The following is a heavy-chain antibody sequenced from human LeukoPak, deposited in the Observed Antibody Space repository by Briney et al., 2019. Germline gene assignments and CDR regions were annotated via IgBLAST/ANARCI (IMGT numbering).Heavy chain of an antibody. J-gene: IGHJ3*02. CDR2: ISSSSSYI. D-gene: IGHD3-3*01. Sequence: PGGSLRLSCAASGFTFSSYSMNWVRQAPGKGLEWVSSISSSSSYIYYADSVKGRFTISRDNAKNSLYLQINNLRGEDRGVYYCARDAEYYDFWSGYYGDAFDIWGQGTMVTVSS. V-gene: IGHV3-21*03. CDR3: ARDAEYYDFWSGYYGDAFDI. CDR1: GFTFSSYS.